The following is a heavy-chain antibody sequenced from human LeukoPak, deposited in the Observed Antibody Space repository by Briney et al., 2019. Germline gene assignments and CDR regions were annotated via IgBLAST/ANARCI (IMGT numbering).Heavy chain of an antibody. CDR1: GGSISSTSYY. D-gene: IGHD5-24*01. V-gene: IGHV4-39*01. J-gene: IGHJ4*02. CDR3: ARLATIRGKCLDY. Sequence: KPSETLSLTCPVSGGSISSTSYYWGWIRQPPGKGLQWIGTVYYSGTTYYDPSLKGRVTMYVDTSKNQSSLRLNSVTAADTAVYYCARLATIRGKCLDYWGQGTLVTVSS. CDR2: VYYSGTT.